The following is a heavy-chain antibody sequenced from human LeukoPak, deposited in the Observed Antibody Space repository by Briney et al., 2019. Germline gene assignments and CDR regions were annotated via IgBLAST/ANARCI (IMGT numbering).Heavy chain of an antibody. J-gene: IGHJ4*02. CDR1: GGTFSSYA. D-gene: IGHD1-26*01. CDR3: ASPLVGPFDY. Sequence: GASVKVSCKASGGTFSSYANSWVRQAPGQGLEWMGRIIPIFGTANYAQKFQGRVTITTDESTSTAYMELSSLRSEDTAVYYCASPLVGPFDYWGQGTLVTVSS. V-gene: IGHV1-69*05. CDR2: IIPIFGTA.